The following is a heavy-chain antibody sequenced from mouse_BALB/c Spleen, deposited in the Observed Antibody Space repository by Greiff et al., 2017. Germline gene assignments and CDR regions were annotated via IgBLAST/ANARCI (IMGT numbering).Heavy chain of an antibody. CDR3: ARGGYADWYFDV. Sequence: EVMLVESGPSLVKPSQTLSLTCSVTGDSITSGYWNWIRKFPGNKLEYMGYINYSGSTYYNPSLKSRISITRDTSKNQYYLQLNSVTTEGTATYYCARGGYADWYFDVWGAGTTVTVSS. CDR1: GDSITSGY. CDR2: INYSGST. V-gene: IGHV3-8*02. J-gene: IGHJ1*01. D-gene: IGHD2-2*01.